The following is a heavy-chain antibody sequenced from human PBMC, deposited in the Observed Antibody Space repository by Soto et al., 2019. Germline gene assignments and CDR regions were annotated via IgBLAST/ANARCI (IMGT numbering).Heavy chain of an antibody. CDR2: TYYRSKWYI. CDR1: GDSVSSNDAT. V-gene: IGHV6-1*01. D-gene: IGHD2-2*01. J-gene: IGHJ5*01. Sequence: QVQQQQSGPGLVKTSQTLSLTCAISGDSVSSNDATWDWIRQSPSRGLEWLGSTYYRSKWYIDSVGSVKIRTTTTPDPSNILPSLQLNSVTPGATAVYSCVRRVGNSCLDSWGAGTLVSVSS. CDR3: VRRVGNSCLDS.